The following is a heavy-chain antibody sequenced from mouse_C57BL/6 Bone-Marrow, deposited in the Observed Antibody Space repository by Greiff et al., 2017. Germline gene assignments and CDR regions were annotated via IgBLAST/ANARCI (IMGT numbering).Heavy chain of an antibody. Sequence: VKLQESGAELARPGASVKLSCKASGYTFTSYGLSWVKQRTGPGLEWIGEIYPRSGNTYYNEKFKGKATLTADKSSSTAYMELRSLTSEDSAVYFCAREDNLRMDYWGQGTSVTVSS. D-gene: IGHD1-3*01. J-gene: IGHJ4*01. CDR1: GYTFTSYG. CDR2: IYPRSGNT. CDR3: AREDNLRMDY. V-gene: IGHV1-81*01.